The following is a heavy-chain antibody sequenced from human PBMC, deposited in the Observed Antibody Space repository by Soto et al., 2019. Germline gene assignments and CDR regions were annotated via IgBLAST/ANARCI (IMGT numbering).Heavy chain of an antibody. D-gene: IGHD3-22*01. V-gene: IGHV3-43*02. J-gene: IGHJ4*02. Sequence: VQMVESGGGVVHPGGSLRLSCAVSGFTFADYAVHWVRQSAGKGLEWVSFINADGSEKYYADSVRGQFTISRDNSKDSFYLQMNSLRLEDTAMYYCAKAKFYYDSSPYDSWGQGTLVTVSS. CDR3: AKAKFYYDSSPYDS. CDR2: INADGSEK. CDR1: GFTFADYA.